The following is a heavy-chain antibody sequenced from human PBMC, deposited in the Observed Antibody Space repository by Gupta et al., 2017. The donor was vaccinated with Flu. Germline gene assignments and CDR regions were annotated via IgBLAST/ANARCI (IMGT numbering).Heavy chain of an antibody. D-gene: IGHD3-10*01. Sequence: QLHLQESGPGLVKPSETLSLICSVSGASIGSNNYYWDWIRQPPGKGLEWIGSVYYTGSANYNPSLKSRVTMSVDTSKNHFSLKVNSVTAADTAIYYCASYTFANYYYASGNFDYWGQGARVTVAS. CDR3: ASYTFANYYYASGNFDY. CDR1: GASIGSNNYY. CDR2: VYYTGSA. J-gene: IGHJ4*02. V-gene: IGHV4-39*02.